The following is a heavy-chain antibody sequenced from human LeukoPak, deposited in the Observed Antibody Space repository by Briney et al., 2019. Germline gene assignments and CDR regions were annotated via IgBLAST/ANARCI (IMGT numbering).Heavy chain of an antibody. V-gene: IGHV3-21*01. CDR3: ARSSGSFAGSGYFDY. D-gene: IGHD1-26*01. J-gene: IGHJ4*02. Sequence: GGSLRLSCAASGFTFSSYSMNWVRQAPGKGLEWVSSISSSSYIYYADSVKGRFTISRDNAKNSLYLQMNSLRAEDTAVYYCARSSGSFAGSGYFDYWGQGTLVTVSS. CDR1: GFTFSSYS. CDR2: ISSSSYI.